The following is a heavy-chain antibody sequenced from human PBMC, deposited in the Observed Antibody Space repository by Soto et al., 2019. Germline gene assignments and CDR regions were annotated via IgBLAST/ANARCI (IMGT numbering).Heavy chain of an antibody. CDR2: IYYSGST. CDR3: ARGRGYYDSRLDY. CDR1: GGSVSSGSYY. J-gene: IGHJ4*02. V-gene: IGHV4-61*01. D-gene: IGHD3-22*01. Sequence: SETLSLTCTVSGGSVSSGSYYWSWIRQPPGKGLEWIGYIYYSGSTNYNPSLKSRVTISVDTSKNQFSLKLSSVTAADTAVYYCARGRGYYDSRLDYWGQGTLVTVSS.